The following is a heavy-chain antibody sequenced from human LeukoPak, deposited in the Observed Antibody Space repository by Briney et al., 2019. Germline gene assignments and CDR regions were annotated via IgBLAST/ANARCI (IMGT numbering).Heavy chain of an antibody. V-gene: IGHV3-66*01. CDR1: GFTVSSNY. CDR2: IYSGGST. J-gene: IGHJ4*02. Sequence: PGGSLRLSCAASGFTVSSNYMSWVRQAPGKGLEWVSVIYSGGSTYYADSVKGRFTISRDNSKNTLYLQMNSLRAEDTAVYYCAREEDYYDSSGQSYWGQGTLVTVSS. D-gene: IGHD3-22*01. CDR3: AREEDYYDSSGQSY.